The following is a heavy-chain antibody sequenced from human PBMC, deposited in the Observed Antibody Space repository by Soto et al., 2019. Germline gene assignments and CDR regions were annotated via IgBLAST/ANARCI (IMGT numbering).Heavy chain of an antibody. CDR3: ARERGSGSSYFDY. V-gene: IGHV1-2*04. Sequence: GASVKVSCKASGYTFTGYYMHWVRQAPGQGLEWMGWINPNSGGTNYAQKFQGWVTMTRDTSISTAYMELSRLRSDDTAVYYCARERGSGSSYFDYWGQGTRVTV. D-gene: IGHD3-10*01. CDR2: INPNSGGT. J-gene: IGHJ4*02. CDR1: GYTFTGYY.